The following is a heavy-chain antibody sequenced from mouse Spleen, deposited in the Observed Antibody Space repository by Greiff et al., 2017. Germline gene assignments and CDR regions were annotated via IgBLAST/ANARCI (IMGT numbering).Heavy chain of an antibody. V-gene: IGHV1-69*01. Sequence: VQLQQPGAELVMPGASVKLSCKASGYTFTSYWMHWVKQRPGQGLEWIGEIDPSDSYTNYNQKFKGKATLTVDKSSSTAYMQLSSLTSEDSAVYYCARGYGYGGAMDYWGQGTSVTVSS. CDR2: IDPSDSYT. CDR3: ARGYGYGGAMDY. J-gene: IGHJ4*01. D-gene: IGHD1-2*01. CDR1: GYTFTSYW.